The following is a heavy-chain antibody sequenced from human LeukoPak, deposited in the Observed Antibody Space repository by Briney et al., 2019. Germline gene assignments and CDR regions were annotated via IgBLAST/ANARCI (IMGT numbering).Heavy chain of an antibody. D-gene: IGHD1-1*01. CDR2: INPNSGGT. CDR3: ARDVSGTYFDY. CDR1: GYTFTGYY. V-gene: IGHV1-2*06. J-gene: IGHJ4*02. Sequence: GASVKVSCKASGYTFTGYYMHWVRQAPGQGLEWMGRINPNSGGTNYAQEFQGRVTMTRDTSISTAYMEPSRLRSDDTAVYYCARDVSGTYFDYWGQGTLVTVSS.